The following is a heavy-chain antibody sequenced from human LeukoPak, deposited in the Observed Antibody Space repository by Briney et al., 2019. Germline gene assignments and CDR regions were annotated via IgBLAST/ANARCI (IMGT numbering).Heavy chain of an antibody. CDR3: ARGSRYNWNYICNY. V-gene: IGHV4-34*01. CDR2: INHSGST. CDR1: GGSFSGHY. J-gene: IGHJ4*02. D-gene: IGHD1-7*01. Sequence: SETLSLTCAVYGGSFSGHYWSWIRQPPGKGLEWIGEINHSGSTNYNPSLKSRVTISVDTSKNQFSLKLSSVTAADTAVYYCARGSRYNWNYICNYWGQGTLVTVSS.